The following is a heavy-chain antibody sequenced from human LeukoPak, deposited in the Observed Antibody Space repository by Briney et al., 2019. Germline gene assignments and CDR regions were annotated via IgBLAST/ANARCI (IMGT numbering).Heavy chain of an antibody. D-gene: IGHD5-24*01. J-gene: IGHJ4*02. CDR3: ARHRSGWLQSSFDY. CDR2: INHSGST. V-gene: IGHV4-34*01. Sequence: PSETLSLTCAVYGGSFSGYYWSWIRQPPGKGLEWIGEINHSGSTNYNPSLKSRVTISVDTSKNQFSLKLSSVTAADRAVYYCARHRSGWLQSSFDYWGRGTLVTVSS. CDR1: GGSFSGYY.